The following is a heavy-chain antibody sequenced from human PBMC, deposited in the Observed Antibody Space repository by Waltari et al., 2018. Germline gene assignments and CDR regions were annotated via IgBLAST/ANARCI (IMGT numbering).Heavy chain of an antibody. CDR3: ARQQLVRDYYYGMDV. CDR2: INPNSGGT. D-gene: IGHD6-13*01. J-gene: IGHJ6*02. V-gene: IGHV1-2*04. CDR1: GYTFTGYY. Sequence: QVQLVQSGAEVKKPGASVKVSCKASGYTFTGYYMHWVRQAPGQGLEWMGWINPNSGGTNYAQKFQGWVTMTRDTSISTAYMELSRLRSDDTAVYYCARQQLVRDYYYGMDVWGQGTTVTVSS.